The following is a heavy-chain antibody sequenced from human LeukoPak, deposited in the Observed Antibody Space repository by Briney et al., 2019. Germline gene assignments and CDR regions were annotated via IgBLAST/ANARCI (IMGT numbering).Heavy chain of an antibody. D-gene: IGHD3-10*01. Sequence: GGSLRLSCAASGFTFSSYSMNWVRQAPGKGLEWVSAISGSGGSTYYADSVKGRFTISRDNSKNTLYLQMNSLRAEDTAIYFCARPYYYSSGSLPYWGQGTLVTVAS. CDR2: ISGSGGST. CDR3: ARPYYYSSGSLPY. V-gene: IGHV3-23*01. J-gene: IGHJ4*02. CDR1: GFTFSSYS.